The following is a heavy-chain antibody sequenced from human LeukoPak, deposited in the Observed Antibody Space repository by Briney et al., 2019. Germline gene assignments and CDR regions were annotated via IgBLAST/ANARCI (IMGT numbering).Heavy chain of an antibody. CDR1: GDTFSSYA. J-gene: IGHJ3*02. CDR3: ERGTWLQSQAFDI. Sequence: GASVKVSFKASGDTFSSYAISWVRQAPGQGLEWMGVIIPIFGSTTDAQKFQGRVTITADESTSTAYMEVSSLRSEDTAMYYCERGTWLQSQAFDIWGQGTMVTVSS. D-gene: IGHD5-24*01. CDR2: IIPIFGST. V-gene: IGHV1-69*13.